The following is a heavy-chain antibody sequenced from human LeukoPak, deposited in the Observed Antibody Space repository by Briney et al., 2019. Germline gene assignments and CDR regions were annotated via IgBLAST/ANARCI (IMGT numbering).Heavy chain of an antibody. CDR1: GFTFSSYA. D-gene: IGHD3-22*01. CDR3: AKGIRSGDSSGYYPDAFDI. Sequence: PGGSLRLSCAASGFTFSSYAMSWVRQAPGKGLEWVSAISGSGGSTYYADSVKGRFTISRDNSKNTLYLQVNSLRAEDTAVYYCAKGIRSGDSSGYYPDAFDIWGQGTMVTVSS. CDR2: ISGSGGST. J-gene: IGHJ3*02. V-gene: IGHV3-23*01.